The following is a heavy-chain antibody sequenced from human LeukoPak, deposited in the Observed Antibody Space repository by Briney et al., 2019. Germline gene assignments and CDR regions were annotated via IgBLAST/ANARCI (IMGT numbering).Heavy chain of an antibody. CDR2: IYTSGST. V-gene: IGHV4-61*02. Sequence: SQTLSLTCTVSGGPISSGSYYWSWIRQPAGKGLEWIGRIYTSGSTNYNPSLKSRVIISVDTSKNQFSLKLSSVTAADTAVYYCARVLSGSYFQHWGQGTLVTVSS. J-gene: IGHJ1*01. CDR3: ARVLSGSYFQH. D-gene: IGHD1-26*01. CDR1: GGPISSGSYY.